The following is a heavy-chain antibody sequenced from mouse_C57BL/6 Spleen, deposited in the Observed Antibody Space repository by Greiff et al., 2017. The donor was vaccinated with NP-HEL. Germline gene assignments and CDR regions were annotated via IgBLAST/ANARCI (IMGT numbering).Heavy chain of an antibody. D-gene: IGHD1-1*01. CDR3: ASPITTVVAWYFDV. CDR2: IWSGGST. CDR1: GFSLTSYG. J-gene: IGHJ1*03. Sequence: QVQLQQSGPGLVQPSQSLSITCTVSGFSLTSYGVHWVRQSPGKGLEWLGVIWSGGSTDYNAAFISRLSISKDNSKSQVFFKMNSLQADDTAIYYCASPITTVVAWYFDVWGTGTTVTVSS. V-gene: IGHV2-2*01.